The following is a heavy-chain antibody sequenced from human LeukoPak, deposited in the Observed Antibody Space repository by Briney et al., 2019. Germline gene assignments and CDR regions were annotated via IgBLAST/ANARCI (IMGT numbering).Heavy chain of an antibody. CDR2: INPNSGGT. J-gene: IGHJ5*02. V-gene: IGHV1-2*06. D-gene: IGHD2-2*01. CDR3: ARDLTKYCSSTSCYDFRFDP. CDR1: GYTFTGYY. Sequence: ASVKVSCKASGYTFTGYYMHWVRQAPGQGLEWMGRINPNSGGTNYAQKFQDRVTMTRDTSISTAYMELSRLRSDDTAVYYCARDLTKYCSSTSCYDFRFDPWSQGTLVTVSS.